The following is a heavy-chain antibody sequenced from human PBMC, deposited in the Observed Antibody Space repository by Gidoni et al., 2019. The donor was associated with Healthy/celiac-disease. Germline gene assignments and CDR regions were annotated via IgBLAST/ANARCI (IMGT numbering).Heavy chain of an antibody. J-gene: IGHJ5*02. Sequence: GLEWIGSIYYSGSTYYNPSLKSRVTISVDTSKNQFSLKLSSVTAADTAVYYCARHARGEILWFGELAWFDPWGQGTLVTVSS. CDR2: IYYSGST. V-gene: IGHV4-39*01. CDR3: ARHARGEILWFGELAWFDP. D-gene: IGHD3-10*01.